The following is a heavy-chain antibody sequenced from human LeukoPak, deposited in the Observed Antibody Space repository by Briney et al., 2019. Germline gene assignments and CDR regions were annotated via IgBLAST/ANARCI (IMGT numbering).Heavy chain of an antibody. CDR3: ARSWWEWLPRHFDY. J-gene: IGHJ4*02. D-gene: IGHD6-19*01. CDR1: GGSISSSNYY. Sequence: SETLSLTCTVSGGSISSSNYYWGWIRQPPGKGLEWIGSIYYSGSSYHNPSLKSRVTTSVDTSKNQFSLKLPSVTAADTAVYYCARSWWEWLPRHFDYWGQGTLVTVSS. V-gene: IGHV4-39*07. CDR2: IYYSGSS.